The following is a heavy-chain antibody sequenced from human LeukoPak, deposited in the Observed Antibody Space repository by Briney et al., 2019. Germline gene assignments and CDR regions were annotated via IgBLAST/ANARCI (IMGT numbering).Heavy chain of an antibody. CDR3: ARSQTHSSGWDFDF. D-gene: IGHD6-19*01. J-gene: IGHJ4*02. CDR2: IYHSEST. Sequence: PSETLSLTCAVSGYSISRGYYWGWIRQPPGKGLEWIGSIYHSESTYYNPSLKSRVTISVDTSKNQFSLKLSSVTAADTAVYYCARSQTHSSGWDFDFWGQGTLVTVSS. V-gene: IGHV4-38-2*01. CDR1: GYSISRGYY.